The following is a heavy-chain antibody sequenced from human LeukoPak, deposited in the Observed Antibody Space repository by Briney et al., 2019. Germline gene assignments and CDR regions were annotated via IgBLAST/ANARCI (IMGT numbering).Heavy chain of an antibody. CDR3: AKPYDSKSIGWFDP. J-gene: IGHJ5*02. CDR2: ISYDGSNK. Sequence: PGGSLRLSCAASGFTFSSYGMHWVRQAPGKGLEWVAVISYDGSNKYYADSVKGRFTISRDNSKNTLYLQMNSLRAEDTAVYYCAKPYDSKSIGWFDPWGQGTLVTVFS. V-gene: IGHV3-30*18. CDR1: GFTFSSYG. D-gene: IGHD3-22*01.